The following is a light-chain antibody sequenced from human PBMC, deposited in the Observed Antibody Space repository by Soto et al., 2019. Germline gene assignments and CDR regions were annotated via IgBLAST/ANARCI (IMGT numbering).Light chain of an antibody. CDR2: DVN. J-gene: IGLJ1*01. Sequence: QSVLTQPRSVSGSPGQSVTTSCTGTSSDDGGYNYVSWYQQNPGRAPKLMIYDVNKRPSGVPNRFSASKSDNTASLTISGLQADDEADYYCCSYAGNYTYVFGTGTKVTVL. V-gene: IGLV2-11*01. CDR1: SSDDGGYNY. CDR3: CSYAGNYTYV.